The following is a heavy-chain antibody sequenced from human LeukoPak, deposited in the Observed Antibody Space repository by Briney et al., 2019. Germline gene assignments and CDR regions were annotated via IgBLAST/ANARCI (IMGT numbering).Heavy chain of an antibody. J-gene: IGHJ3*01. D-gene: IGHD3-9*01. CDR1: GFTFSSYG. Sequence: GGSLRLSCAASGFTFSSYGMHWVRQAPGKGLEWVAFIRYDGSNKYYADSVKGRFTISRDNSKNTLYLQMNSLRLEDTAVYWCVKTMTGYFSDGFDVWGQGTIVTVSS. CDR2: IRYDGSNK. V-gene: IGHV3-30*02. CDR3: VKTMTGYFSDGFDV.